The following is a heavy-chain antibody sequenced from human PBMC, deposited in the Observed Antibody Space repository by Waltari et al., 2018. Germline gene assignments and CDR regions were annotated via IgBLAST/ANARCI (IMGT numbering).Heavy chain of an antibody. J-gene: IGHJ6*02. CDR3: ASSGPTKAAAGRYYYYYGMDV. CDR2: SNAGNGNT. D-gene: IGHD6-13*01. V-gene: IGHV1-3*01. CDR1: GYTFTSYA. Sequence: QVQLVQSGAEVKKPGASVKVSCKASGYTFTSYAMPWVRQAPGQRLEWMGWSNAGNGNTKYSQKFQGRVTMTRDTSASTAYMELSSLRSEDTAVYDCASSGPTKAAAGRYYYYYGMDVWGQGTTVTVSS.